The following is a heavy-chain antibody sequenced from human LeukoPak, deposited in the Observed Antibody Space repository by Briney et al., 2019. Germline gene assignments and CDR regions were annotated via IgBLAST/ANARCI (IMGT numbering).Heavy chain of an antibody. V-gene: IGHV4-39*06. D-gene: IGHD2-15*01. CDR2: IFYSGST. CDR3: AREVVVAATNWFDP. J-gene: IGHJ5*02. CDR1: GGSISTSNYY. Sequence: SETLSLTCTVSGGSISTSNYYWGWIRQPPGKGLEWIGNIFYSGSTYYSPSLKSRVTISVDTSKNQFPLKLSSVTAADTAVYYCAREVVVAATNWFDPWGQGTLVTVSS.